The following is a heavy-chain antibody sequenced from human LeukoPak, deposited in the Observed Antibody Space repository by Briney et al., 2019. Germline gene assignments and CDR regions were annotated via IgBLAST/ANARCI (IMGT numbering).Heavy chain of an antibody. CDR1: GYTFTGYY. Sequence: GASVKVSCKASGYTFTGYYMHWVRQAPGQGLEWMGWINPNSGGTNYAQKFQGRVTMTRDTSIGTAYMELSRLRSDDTAVHYCAAVPFGEYWFDPWGQGTLVTVSS. CDR2: INPNSGGT. D-gene: IGHD3-10*01. CDR3: AAVPFGEYWFDP. V-gene: IGHV1-2*02. J-gene: IGHJ5*02.